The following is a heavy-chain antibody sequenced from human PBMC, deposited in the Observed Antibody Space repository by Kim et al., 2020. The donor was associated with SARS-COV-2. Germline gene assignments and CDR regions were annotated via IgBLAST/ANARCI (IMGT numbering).Heavy chain of an antibody. D-gene: IGHD2-2*01. V-gene: IGHV1-3*01. CDR1: GYTFTSYA. Sequence: ASVKVSCKASGYTFTSYAMHWVRQAPGQRLEWMGWINAGNGNTKYSQKFQGRVTITRDTSASTAYMELSSLRSEDTAVYYCARDNWDIVVVPAAMGSGTFDPWGQGTLVTVSS. CDR3: ARDNWDIVVVPAAMGSGTFDP. J-gene: IGHJ5*02. CDR2: INAGNGNT.